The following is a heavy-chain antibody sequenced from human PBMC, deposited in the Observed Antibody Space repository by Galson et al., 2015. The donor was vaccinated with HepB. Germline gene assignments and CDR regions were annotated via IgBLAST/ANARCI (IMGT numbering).Heavy chain of an antibody. CDR1: GFTFSSYA. CDR2: ISGSGGST. CDR3: AKVQVASPYSGVFQH. J-gene: IGHJ1*01. V-gene: IGHV3-23*01. Sequence: SLRLSCAASGFTFSSYAMSWVRQAPGKGLEWVSAISGSGGSTYYADSVKGRFTISRDNSKNTLYLQMNSLRAEDTAVYYCAKVQVASPYSGVFQHWGQGTLVTVSS. D-gene: IGHD5-12*01.